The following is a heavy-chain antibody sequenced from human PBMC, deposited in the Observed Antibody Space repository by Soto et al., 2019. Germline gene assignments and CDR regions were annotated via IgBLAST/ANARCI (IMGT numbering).Heavy chain of an antibody. CDR1: GFTFSAHY. V-gene: IGHV3-72*01. CDR3: ARVSRGVPSAGRYFDY. Sequence: EVQLVESGGGLVQPGGSLRLSCAASGFTFSAHYMDWVRQAPGKGLEWVGRIKNKANSYTTEYAASVEGRFTNSREKSQHSLYLQMNSLKTEDTAVYYCARVSRGVPSAGRYFDYWGQGSQVAVSS. D-gene: IGHD3-10*01. CDR2: IKNKANSYTT. J-gene: IGHJ4*02.